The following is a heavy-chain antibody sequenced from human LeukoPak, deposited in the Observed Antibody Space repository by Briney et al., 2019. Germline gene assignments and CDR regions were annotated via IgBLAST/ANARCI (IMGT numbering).Heavy chain of an antibody. CDR1: GGSFSGYY. J-gene: IGHJ5*02. D-gene: IGHD3-16*02. CDR2: INHIGST. V-gene: IGHV4-34*01. Sequence: PSETLSLTCAVYGGSFSGYYWSWIRQPPGKGLEWIGEINHIGSTNYNPSLKSRVTITVDTSKNQFSLKLSSVTAADTAVYYCARVPMITFGGVIVRYNWFDPWGQGTLVTVSS. CDR3: ARVPMITFGGVIVRYNWFDP.